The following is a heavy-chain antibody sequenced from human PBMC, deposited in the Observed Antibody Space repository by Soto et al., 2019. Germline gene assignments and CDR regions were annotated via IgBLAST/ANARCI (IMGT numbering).Heavy chain of an antibody. Sequence: HPGGSLRLSCAASGFTFSSYAISWVRQAPGKGLEWLSAISGSGVSTYYADSVKGRFTISRDNSKNTLYLQMNSLRAEDTAVYYCAKGRVIVSWFDPWGQGTLVPV. CDR3: AKGRVIVSWFDP. CDR1: GFTFSSYA. CDR2: ISGSGVST. J-gene: IGHJ5*02. V-gene: IGHV3-23*01. D-gene: IGHD3-16*02.